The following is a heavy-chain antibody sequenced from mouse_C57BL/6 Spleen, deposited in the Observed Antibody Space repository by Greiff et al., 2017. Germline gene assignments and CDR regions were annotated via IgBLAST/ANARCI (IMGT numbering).Heavy chain of an antibody. J-gene: IGHJ3*01. V-gene: IGHV14-1*01. CDR1: GFNIKDYY. Sequence: EVQLQQSGAELVRPGASVKLSCTASGFNIKDYYMHWVKQRPEQGLEWIGRIDPEDGDTDYAPKFQGKATMTADTSSNTAYLQLSSLTSEDTAGYYCTFYDGYYGFAYWGQGTLVTVSA. D-gene: IGHD2-3*01. CDR3: TFYDGYYGFAY. CDR2: IDPEDGDT.